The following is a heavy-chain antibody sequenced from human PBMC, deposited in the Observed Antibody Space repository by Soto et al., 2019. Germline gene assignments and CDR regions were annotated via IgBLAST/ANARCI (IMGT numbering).Heavy chain of an antibody. CDR2: ISYDGSKK. V-gene: IGHV3-30*03. Sequence: QVQLVESGGGVVQPGRSLRLSCAASGFTFSSYDIHWVRQAPGKGLEWVAVISYDGSKKYYADSVKGLFTISRDNSKNSLYLQVNSLRAEDTAVYYCATAYSGAFDVWGQGTMVTVSS. CDR1: GFTFSSYD. D-gene: IGHD1-26*01. J-gene: IGHJ3*01. CDR3: ATAYSGAFDV.